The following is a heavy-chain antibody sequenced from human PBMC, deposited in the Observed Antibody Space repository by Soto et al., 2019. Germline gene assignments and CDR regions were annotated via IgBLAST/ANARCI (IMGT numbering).Heavy chain of an antibody. CDR2: IYYSGST. V-gene: IGHV4-31*03. D-gene: IGHD3-10*01. CDR1: GGSISSGGYY. Sequence: SETLSLTCTVSGGSISSGGYYWSWIRQHPGKGLEWIGYIYYSGSTYYNPSLKSRVTISVDTSKNQFSLKLSSVTAADTAVYYCARGSITMVRGVPPGWFDPWGHGTLVTVSS. J-gene: IGHJ5*02. CDR3: ARGSITMVRGVPPGWFDP.